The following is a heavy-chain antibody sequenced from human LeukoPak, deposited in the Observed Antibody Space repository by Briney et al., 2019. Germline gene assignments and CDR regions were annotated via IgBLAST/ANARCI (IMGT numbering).Heavy chain of an antibody. J-gene: IGHJ4*02. D-gene: IGHD5-18*01. CDR2: ISYDGSNK. CDR1: GFTFSSYG. Sequence: PGRSLRLSCAASGFTFSSYGMHWVRQAPGKGLEWVAVISYDGSNKYYADSVKGRFTISRDNSKNTLYLQMNSLRAEDTAVYYCAKDRCSYGQGDPDFDYWGQGTLVTVSS. V-gene: IGHV3-30*18. CDR3: AKDRCSYGQGDPDFDY.